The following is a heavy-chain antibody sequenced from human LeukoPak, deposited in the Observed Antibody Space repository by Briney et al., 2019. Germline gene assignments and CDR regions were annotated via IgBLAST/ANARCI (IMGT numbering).Heavy chain of an antibody. V-gene: IGHV4-31*03. D-gene: IGHD3-3*01. CDR1: GGSISSGGYY. Sequence: SQTLSLTCTVSGGSISSGGYYWSWLRQHPGKGLEWIGYIYYSGSTYYNPSLKSRITISVDTSKNQFSLKLSSVTAADTAVYYCARGEDYDFWSGYYGGYYFDYWGQGTLVTVSS. J-gene: IGHJ4*02. CDR3: ARGEDYDFWSGYYGGYYFDY. CDR2: IYYSGST.